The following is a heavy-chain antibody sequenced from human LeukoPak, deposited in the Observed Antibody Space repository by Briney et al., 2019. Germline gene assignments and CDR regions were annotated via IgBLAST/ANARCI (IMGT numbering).Heavy chain of an antibody. CDR1: GITLSNYA. J-gene: IGHJ4*02. V-gene: IGHV3-23*01. Sequence: PGGSLRLSCAVSGITLSNYAMSWVRQAPGKGLEWVAGISGSGGGTRYADSVKGRFTISRDNPKNTLYLQMNNLLAGDTAVYFCAKRGVVIRVILVGFHKEAYYFDSWGQGALVTVSS. D-gene: IGHD3-22*01. CDR3: AKRGVVIRVILVGFHKEAYYFDS. CDR2: ISGSGGGT.